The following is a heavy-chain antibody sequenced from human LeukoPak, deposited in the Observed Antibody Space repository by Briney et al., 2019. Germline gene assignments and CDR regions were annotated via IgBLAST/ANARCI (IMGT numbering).Heavy chain of an antibody. CDR3: ANTNWSSISCLDVFNM. CDR2: KYYSGSA. D-gene: IGHD2-2*01. CDR1: GVSVSDGRYY. J-gene: IGHJ3*02. V-gene: IGHV4-31*03. Sequence: SEALSLTCSVSGVSVSDGRYYWTWLRQHPGKGLEWIGYKYYSGSAKYNPSLVSRLTISIDTSKNQFSLHLCSVTAADTATYYCANTNWSSISCLDVFNMCGQGTRVSVSS.